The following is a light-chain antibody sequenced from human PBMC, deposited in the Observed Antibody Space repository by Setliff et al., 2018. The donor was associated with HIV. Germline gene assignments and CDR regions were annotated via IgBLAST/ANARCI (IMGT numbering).Light chain of an antibody. Sequence: QSVLTQPASVSGSPGQSITISCTGTSSDIGTYNLVSWYQQHPGKAPKVIIYEVNKRPSGVSNRFSASKSGNTASLTISGLQADDEADYYCCSYAGAYNLVLGGGTKVTVL. CDR3: CSYAGAYNLV. CDR1: SSDIGTYNL. CDR2: EVN. J-gene: IGLJ2*01. V-gene: IGLV2-23*02.